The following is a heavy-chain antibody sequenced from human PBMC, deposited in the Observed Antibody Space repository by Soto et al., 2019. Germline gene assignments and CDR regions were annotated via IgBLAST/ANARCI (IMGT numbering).Heavy chain of an antibody. Sequence: SETLSLTCTVSGDSISTFYCSWIRQPPGKGLEWIGYIYYTGSTNYNPSLKSRVTMSVDTSKKQFSLKLTSVTAADTAVYYCARQRGNYFDYWGQGSLVTVSS. V-gene: IGHV4-59*01. J-gene: IGHJ4*02. CDR3: ARQRGNYFDY. CDR2: IYYTGST. D-gene: IGHD3-10*01. CDR1: GDSISTFY.